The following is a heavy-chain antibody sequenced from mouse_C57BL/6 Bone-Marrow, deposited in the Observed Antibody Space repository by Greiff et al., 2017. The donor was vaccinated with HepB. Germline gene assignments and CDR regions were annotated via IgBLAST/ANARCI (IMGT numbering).Heavy chain of an antibody. J-gene: IGHJ3*01. CDR3: ARGLSGAWFAY. D-gene: IGHD2-4*01. CDR1: GYSITSGYD. Sequence: EVQRVESGPGMVKPSQSLSLTCTVTGYSITSGYDWHWIRHFPGNKLEWMGYISYSGSTNYNPSLKSRISITHDTSKNHFFLKLNSVTTEDTATYYCARGLSGAWFAYWGQGTLVTVSA. V-gene: IGHV3-1*01. CDR2: ISYSGST.